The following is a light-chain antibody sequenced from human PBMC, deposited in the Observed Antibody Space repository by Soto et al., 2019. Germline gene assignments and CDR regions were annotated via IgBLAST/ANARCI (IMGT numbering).Light chain of an antibody. CDR2: HVS. CDR1: SSDVGGYNY. J-gene: IGLJ1*01. V-gene: IGLV2-14*01. CDR3: SSYTITSTYV. Sequence: QPASVSGSPGQSITISCTGTSSDVGGYNYVSWYQQYPGKAPKLMIYHVSNRPSGVSNRFSGSKSGNSASLTISGLQAEDEADYYCSSYTITSTYVFGTGTKLTVL.